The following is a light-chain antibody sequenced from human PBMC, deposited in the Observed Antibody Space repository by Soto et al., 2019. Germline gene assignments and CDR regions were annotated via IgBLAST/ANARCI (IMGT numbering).Light chain of an antibody. V-gene: IGKV1-39*01. CDR2: RAS. CDR1: QSISTY. Sequence: DIQMAQSPSSLSASVGDRVTITCRASQSISTYLHWYQQKPGKAPNLLIFRASTLQSGVPSRFSGSGSGTDFTLTISSLQPEDSATYYCQQSDSTPTTFGQGTRLEI. J-gene: IGKJ5*01. CDR3: QQSDSTPTT.